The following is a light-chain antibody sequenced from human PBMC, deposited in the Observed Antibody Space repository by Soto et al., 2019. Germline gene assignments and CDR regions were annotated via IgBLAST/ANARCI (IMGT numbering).Light chain of an antibody. CDR2: GAS. CDR3: QQYGSSPPNT. CDR1: QSVSSSY. Sequence: EIVLTQSPGTLSLSPGERATLSCRASQSVSSSYLAWYQQKPGQAPRLLIHGASTRATGIPARFSGSGSGTDFTLTISSLEPEDFAVYYCQQYGSSPPNTFGQGTKVDIK. J-gene: IGKJ1*01. V-gene: IGKV3-20*01.